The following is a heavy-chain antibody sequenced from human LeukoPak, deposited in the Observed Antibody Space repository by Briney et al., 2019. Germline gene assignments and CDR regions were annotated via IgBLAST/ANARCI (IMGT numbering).Heavy chain of an antibody. J-gene: IGHJ4*02. Sequence: GGSLRLSCAASGFTFSSYAMSWVRQAPGKGLEWVSALSAGGRSTYYADSVNGRFTISRDNSKNTLFLQMHSLRAEDTAVFYCARILYCGNDCYSSAFDFWGQGAQVTVSS. D-gene: IGHD2-21*02. CDR3: ARILYCGNDCYSSAFDF. CDR1: GFTFSSYA. V-gene: IGHV3-23*01. CDR2: LSAGGRST.